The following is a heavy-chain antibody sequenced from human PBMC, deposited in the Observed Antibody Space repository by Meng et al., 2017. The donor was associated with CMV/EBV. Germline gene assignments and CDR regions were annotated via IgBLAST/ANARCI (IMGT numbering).Heavy chain of an antibody. CDR1: GFSLRTSGVV. Sequence: IPLKWSRPHSAQPPPTLPLSCTFSGFSLRTSGVVVGWIRQPPGKALEWLELIYWDDDKRYIPSLKSRLTITKNTSNNQVVLTMTNMDPVDTATYYGAHRGRIAAAGTDWFDPWGQGTLVTVSS. CDR2: IYWDDDK. J-gene: IGHJ5*02. V-gene: IGHV2-5*02. CDR3: AHRGRIAAAGTDWFDP. D-gene: IGHD6-13*01.